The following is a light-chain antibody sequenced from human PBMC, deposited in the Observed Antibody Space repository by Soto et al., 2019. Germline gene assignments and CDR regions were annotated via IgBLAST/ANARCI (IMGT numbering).Light chain of an antibody. Sequence: QSALTQPASVSASPGQSITISCTGTSSDVGGYKYVSWYQQYPGKAPKLMMYEVSNRPSGISNRFSGSKSGNTASLTITGLRAEDEGYYYCCSSGGSPTYVFGTGTKVTVL. CDR1: SSDVGGYKY. CDR3: CSSGGSPTYV. J-gene: IGLJ1*01. V-gene: IGLV2-14*01. CDR2: EVS.